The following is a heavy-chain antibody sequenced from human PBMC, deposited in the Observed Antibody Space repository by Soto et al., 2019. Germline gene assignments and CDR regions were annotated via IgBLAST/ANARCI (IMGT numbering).Heavy chain of an antibody. CDR2: ISAHNGNT. V-gene: IGHV1-18*01. Sequence: QVHLVQSGAEVKKPGASVKVSCKGSGYGFTTYGITWVRQAPGQGLDWMAWISAHNGNTNYAQKLQGRVTVTRDTSTSTAYMELRSLRSDDTAVYYCARGRYGDYWGQGALGTVSS. D-gene: IGHD1-1*01. CDR3: ARGRYGDY. CDR1: GYGFTTYG. J-gene: IGHJ4*02.